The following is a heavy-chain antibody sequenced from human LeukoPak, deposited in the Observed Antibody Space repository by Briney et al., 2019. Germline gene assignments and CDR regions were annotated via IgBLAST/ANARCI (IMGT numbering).Heavy chain of an antibody. CDR2: IHYTGAT. V-gene: IGHV4-34*01. J-gene: IGHJ4*02. D-gene: IGHD3-9*01. CDR3: ARGNILSGYCFDF. Sequence: PSETLSLTCAVYGGSITGYYWSWIRQPPGKGLEWVGEIHYTGATSYNPSLKSRATISIDTSKNQVSLKLSSVTAVDTAVYYCARGNILSGYCFDFWGQGALVTVSS. CDR1: GGSITGYY.